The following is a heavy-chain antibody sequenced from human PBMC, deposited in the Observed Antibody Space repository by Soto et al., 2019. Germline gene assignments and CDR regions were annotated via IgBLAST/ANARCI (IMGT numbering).Heavy chain of an antibody. J-gene: IGHJ4*02. CDR3: ARDPYSSGWSGYFDY. CDR1: GFTFSSYE. V-gene: IGHV3-48*03. Sequence: PVGSLRLSCAASGFTFSSYEMSWVRQAPGKGLEWVSCIGSSGSTIYYADSVKGRFTISRDNAKNSLYLQMNSLRAEDTAVYYCARDPYSSGWSGYFDYWGQGTLVTVSS. CDR2: IGSSGSTI. D-gene: IGHD6-19*01.